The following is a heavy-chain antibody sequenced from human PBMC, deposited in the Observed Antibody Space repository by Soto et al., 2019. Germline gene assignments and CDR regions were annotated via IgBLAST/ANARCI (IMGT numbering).Heavy chain of an antibody. CDR3: AREDSSGWYVDGDYYYGMDV. CDR1: GCTFSSYF. D-gene: IGHD6-19*01. CDR2: IWYYGSNK. Sequence: PVVSLRLSCSASGCTFSSYFMHWFRQAPGKGLEWVGVIWYYGSNKYYADSLKGRFTISRDNSKNKLYLQMNSRRAEDTAVYYCAREDSSGWYVDGDYYYGMDVWGQGTTVTVSS. V-gene: IGHV3-33*01. J-gene: IGHJ6*02.